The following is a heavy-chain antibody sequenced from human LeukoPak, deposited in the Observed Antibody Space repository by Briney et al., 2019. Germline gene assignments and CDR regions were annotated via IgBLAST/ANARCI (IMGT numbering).Heavy chain of an antibody. CDR3: ASDGGSYYGDDAFDI. J-gene: IGHJ3*02. Sequence: ASVKVSCKASGYTFTGYYMHWVRQAPGQGLEWMGWINPSGGSTSYAQKFQGRVTMTRDTSTSTVYMELSSLRSEDTAVYYCASDGGSYYGDDAFDIWGQGTMVTVSS. CDR1: GYTFTGYY. D-gene: IGHD1-26*01. V-gene: IGHV1-46*01. CDR2: INPSGGST.